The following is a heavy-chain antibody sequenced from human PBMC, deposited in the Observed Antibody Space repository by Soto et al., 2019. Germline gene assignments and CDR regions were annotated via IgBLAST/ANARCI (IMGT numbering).Heavy chain of an antibody. CDR3: ARQVLWFEPYYYDGMDV. J-gene: IGHJ6*02. D-gene: IGHD3-10*01. Sequence: QVQLQESGPGLVKPSETLSLTCTVSGGSISSYYWSWIRQPPGKGLEWIGYSYYSGSTNYNPSLTSPVTISVDTSKNQFSLKLSSVTASDTAGYYCARQVLWFEPYYYDGMDVWGQGTTVTVSS. V-gene: IGHV4-59*08. CDR1: GGSISSYY. CDR2: SYYSGST.